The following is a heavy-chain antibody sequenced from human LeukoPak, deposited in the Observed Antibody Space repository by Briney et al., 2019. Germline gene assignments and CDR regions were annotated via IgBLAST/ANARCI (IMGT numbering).Heavy chain of an antibody. V-gene: IGHV3-48*01. D-gene: IGHD6-6*01. CDR1: GFSFSSYS. CDR3: ARDANEYSSPPDV. J-gene: IGHJ6*04. CDR2: ISSGGGSL. Sequence: GGSLRLSCAPSGFSFSSYSMDWVRQAPGKGLEWVSYISSGGGSLKYYADSVKGRFTISRDNAKNSLSLQMNSLRAEDTAVYYCARDANEYSSPPDVWGKGTTVTVSS.